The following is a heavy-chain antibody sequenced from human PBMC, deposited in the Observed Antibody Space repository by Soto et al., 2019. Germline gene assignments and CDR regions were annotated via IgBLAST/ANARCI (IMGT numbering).Heavy chain of an antibody. Sequence: EVQLVGSGGGLVQPGGSLRLSCAASGFTFSSYSMNWVRQAPGKGLEWVSYISSSSSTIYYADSVKGRFTISRDNAKNSLYLQMNSLRAEDTAVYYCARDSHIGYCSGGSCSPFDYWGQGTLVTVSS. V-gene: IGHV3-48*01. CDR3: ARDSHIGYCSGGSCSPFDY. J-gene: IGHJ4*02. CDR2: ISSSSSTI. CDR1: GFTFSSYS. D-gene: IGHD2-15*01.